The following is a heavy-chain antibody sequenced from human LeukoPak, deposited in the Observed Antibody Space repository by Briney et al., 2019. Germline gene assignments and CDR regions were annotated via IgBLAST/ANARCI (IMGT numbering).Heavy chain of an antibody. CDR1: GFTVSSNY. CDR3: ARFPPGPDFWSGYSEEGNWFDP. Sequence: GGSLRLSCAASGFTVSSNYMSWVRQAPGKGLEWVSVIYSGGSTYYADSVKGRFTISRDNAKNSLYLQMNSLRAEDTAVYYCARFPPGPDFWSGYSEEGNWFDPWGQGTLVTVSS. V-gene: IGHV3-53*01. CDR2: IYSGGST. D-gene: IGHD3-3*01. J-gene: IGHJ5*02.